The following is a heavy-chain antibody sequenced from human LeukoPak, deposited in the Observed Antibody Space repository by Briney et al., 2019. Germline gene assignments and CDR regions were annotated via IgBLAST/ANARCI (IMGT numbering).Heavy chain of an antibody. CDR3: ARIEPQGFAAAGMFDY. Sequence: SETLSLTCTVSGGSISTYYWSWIRQPAGKGLEWIGRIYSTGSTNYNPSLKSRVTMSVDTSKNQFSLKLNSVTAADTAVYYCARIEPQGFAAAGMFDYWGQGTLVTVSS. CDR1: GGSISTYY. D-gene: IGHD6-13*01. CDR2: IYSTGST. V-gene: IGHV4-4*07. J-gene: IGHJ4*02.